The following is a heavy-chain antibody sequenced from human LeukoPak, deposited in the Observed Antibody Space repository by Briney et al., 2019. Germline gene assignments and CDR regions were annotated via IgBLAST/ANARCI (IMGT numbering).Heavy chain of an antibody. CDR2: IQYSGST. D-gene: IGHD5-24*01. V-gene: IGHV4-59*13. J-gene: IGHJ4*02. CDR3: ARGYGYNSEY. CDR1: GGAISSFY. Sequence: KSSETLSLTCSVSGGAISSFYWIWIRQTPGKGLEWIGCIQYSGSTEYNPSLESRVTISVDTSKNQFSLKLTSVTAADTAVYYCARGYGYNSEYWGQGTLVTVSP.